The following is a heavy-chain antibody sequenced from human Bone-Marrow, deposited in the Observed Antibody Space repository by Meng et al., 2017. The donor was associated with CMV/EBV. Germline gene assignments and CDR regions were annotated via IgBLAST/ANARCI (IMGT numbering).Heavy chain of an antibody. CDR2: ISYDGTIK. V-gene: IGHV3-30*03. J-gene: IGHJ4*02. Sequence: GESLKISCAASGFTFSSYGMHWVRQAPGKGLEWVAVISYDGTIKHYAEFVKGRFTISRDDSKNTLYLHMSGLQTEDTALYYCARDGGTPWGNFDFWGQGTLVTVSS. CDR3: ARDGGTPWGNFDF. D-gene: IGHD3-16*01. CDR1: GFTFSSYG.